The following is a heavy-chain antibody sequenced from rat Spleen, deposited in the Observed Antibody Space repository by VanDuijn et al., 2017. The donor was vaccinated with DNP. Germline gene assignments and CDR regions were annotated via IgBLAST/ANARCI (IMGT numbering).Heavy chain of an antibody. CDR1: GFTFSDCN. J-gene: IGHJ3*01. D-gene: IGHD1-2*01. CDR3: AKEGYSSPFAY. CDR2: IIYDGAST. V-gene: IGHV5S10*01. Sequence: EVQLVESGGGLIQPGRSLKLSCAASGFTFSDCNMAWVRQAPKKGLEWVATIIYDGASTSYLDSVKGRFTISRDNAENTIYLQMNSLRSEDTATYYCAKEGYSSPFAYWGQGTLVSVSS.